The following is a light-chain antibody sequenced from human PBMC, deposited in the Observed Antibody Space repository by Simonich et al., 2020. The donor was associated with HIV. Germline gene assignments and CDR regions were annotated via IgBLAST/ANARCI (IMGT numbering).Light chain of an antibody. Sequence: EIVLTQSPATLSLSPGERATLSCRASQSVSSYLAWYQQKPGQAPGLLIYDASNRATGIPARFSGSGSGTDFTLTISSLEPEDFAVYYCQQRSNYTFGQGTKLEIK. J-gene: IGKJ2*01. V-gene: IGKV3-11*01. CDR3: QQRSNYT. CDR1: QSVSSY. CDR2: DAS.